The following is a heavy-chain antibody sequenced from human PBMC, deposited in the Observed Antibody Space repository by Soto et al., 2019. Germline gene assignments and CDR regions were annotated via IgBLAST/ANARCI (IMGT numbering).Heavy chain of an antibody. V-gene: IGHV3-23*01. CDR3: ARDPSTGHADY. Sequence: EVQLLESGGDLVQPGGSLRLSCAGSGFTLRDYALNWVRQGPGKGLEWVSTISNSGDSTYYADSVKGRFTISRDNSKNSLYLQMNSLRAEDTAVYYCARDPSTGHADYWGQGTVVTVSS. D-gene: IGHD3-9*01. CDR1: GFTLRDYA. CDR2: ISNSGDST. J-gene: IGHJ4*02.